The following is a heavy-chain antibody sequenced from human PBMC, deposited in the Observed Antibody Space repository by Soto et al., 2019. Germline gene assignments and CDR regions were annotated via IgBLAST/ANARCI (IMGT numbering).Heavy chain of an antibody. D-gene: IGHD1-20*01. J-gene: IGHJ4*02. CDR1: GASISGSYYY. V-gene: IGHV4-39*01. Sequence: SETLSLTCAVSGASISGSYYYWAWLRQSPGKGPEWIGSVFYTGFTSYNPSLESRVSVSGDTSKSQFSLKLSAVTAADTAVYYCATSQKGYNWNYFDHWGQGALVTVSS. CDR3: ATSQKGYNWNYFDH. CDR2: VFYTGFT.